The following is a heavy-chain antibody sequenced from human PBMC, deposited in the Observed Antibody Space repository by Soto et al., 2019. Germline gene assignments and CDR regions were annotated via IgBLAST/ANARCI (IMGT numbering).Heavy chain of an antibody. Sequence: SLRLSCAASGFTFSSYAMHWVRQAPGKGLEWVAVISYDGSNKYYADSVKGRFTISRDNSKNTLYLQMNSLRAEDTAVYYCARDRTGVDYYYGMDVWGQGTTVTVSS. CDR1: GFTFSSYA. CDR3: ARDRTGVDYYYGMDV. CDR2: ISYDGSNK. V-gene: IGHV3-30*04. J-gene: IGHJ6*02. D-gene: IGHD7-27*01.